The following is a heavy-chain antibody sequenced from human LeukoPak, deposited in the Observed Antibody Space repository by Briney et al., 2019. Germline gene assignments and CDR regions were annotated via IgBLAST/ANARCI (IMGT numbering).Heavy chain of an antibody. CDR3: AKDQRYSRWSDDY. Sequence: GGSLRLSCAASGFTFSSYGMLWLRQAPGKGLEGVAFIRDDESDKYYAVSVKGRFTISRDNSKNTLYLQMNSLRAEDTAVYYCAKDQRYSRWSDDYWGQGTLVTVSS. V-gene: IGHV3-30*02. D-gene: IGHD6-13*01. CDR2: IRDDESDK. CDR1: GFTFSSYG. J-gene: IGHJ4*02.